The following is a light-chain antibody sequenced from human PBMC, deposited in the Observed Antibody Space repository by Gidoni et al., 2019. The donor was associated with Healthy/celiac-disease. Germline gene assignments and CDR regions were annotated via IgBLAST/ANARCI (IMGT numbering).Light chain of an antibody. CDR1: SSNIGSNY. CDR3: AAWDDSLSGLV. J-gene: IGLJ2*01. Sequence: QSVLTQPPSASGTPGQRVTISCSGSSSNIGSNYVYWYQQLPGTAPNLLIYRNNQRPSGVPARFSGSKSGTSASLAISGLRSEDEADYYCAAWDDSLSGLVFGGGTKLTVL. CDR2: RNN. V-gene: IGLV1-47*01.